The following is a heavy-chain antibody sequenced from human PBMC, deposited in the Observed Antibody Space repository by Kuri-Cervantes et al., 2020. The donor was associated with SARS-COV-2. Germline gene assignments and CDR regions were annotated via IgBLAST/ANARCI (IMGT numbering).Heavy chain of an antibody. CDR2: FSSDGNNL. V-gene: IGHV3-30*04. Sequence: GGSLRLSCTASEFPFSSFPIYWVRQAPGKGLQWLAIFSSDGNNLHYIDSVKGRFSISRDNSRNTLYLQMNSLRVDDTGVYFCARVDRRVVGGRDYRPHVWGQGTAVTVSS. J-gene: IGHJ6*02. D-gene: IGHD1-26*01. CDR3: ARVDRRVVGGRDYRPHV. CDR1: EFPFSSFP.